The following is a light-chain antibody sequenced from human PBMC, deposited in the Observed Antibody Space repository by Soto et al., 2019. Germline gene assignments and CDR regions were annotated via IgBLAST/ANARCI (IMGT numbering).Light chain of an antibody. CDR3: LQHNVFPRT. V-gene: IGKV1-17*01. CDR1: QAIRND. Sequence: DIQMTQSPSSLSASVGDRVTITCRASQAIRNDLAWYQQKPGRAPKRLIYGSSSLQSGVPSRFSGRGSGTEFTLTISSLQPEEFATYYCLQHNVFPRTFGQGTTVEIK. J-gene: IGKJ1*01. CDR2: GSS.